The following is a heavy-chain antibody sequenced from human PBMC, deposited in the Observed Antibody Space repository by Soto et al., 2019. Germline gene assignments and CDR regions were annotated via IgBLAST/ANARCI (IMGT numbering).Heavy chain of an antibody. V-gene: IGHV4-34*01. CDR2: ISHSGST. D-gene: IGHD3-10*01. Sequence: SETLSLTCAVYGGSFSGYYWSWIRQPPGKGLEWIGEISHSGSTNYNPSLKSRVTISVDTSKNQFSLKLSSVTAADTAVYYCARGGDYGSGSYHDYWGQGTLVTVSS. J-gene: IGHJ4*02. CDR3: ARGGDYGSGSYHDY. CDR1: GGSFSGYY.